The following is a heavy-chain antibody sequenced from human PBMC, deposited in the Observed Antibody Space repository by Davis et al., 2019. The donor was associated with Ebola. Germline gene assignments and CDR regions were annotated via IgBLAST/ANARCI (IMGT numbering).Heavy chain of an antibody. CDR3: AGGGYYYNSGGYYYIDSFNI. D-gene: IGHD3-22*01. CDR2: IYHSGTT. J-gene: IGHJ3*02. Sequence: SETLSLTCAVSGGSISSSNWWSWVRQPPGKGLEWIGEIYHSGTTNYNPSLKSRVTISVDTSKNQFSLKLSSVTAADTAVYYCAGGGYYYNSGGYYYIDSFNIWGQGTVVSVSP. CDR1: GGSISSSNW. V-gene: IGHV4-4*02.